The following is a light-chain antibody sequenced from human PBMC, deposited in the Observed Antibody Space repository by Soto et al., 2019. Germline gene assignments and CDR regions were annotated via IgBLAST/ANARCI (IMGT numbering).Light chain of an antibody. V-gene: IGKV3-15*01. CDR3: QQYNNWPRT. CDR2: GAF. J-gene: IGKJ1*01. Sequence: EIVMTQSPATLSVSPGERAILSCRASQSVNSNLAWYQQKPGQGPRLLIYGAFTRATGIPARFSGSGSATEFTLTISSLQSEDFAVYYCQQYNNWPRTFGQGTKVEIK. CDR1: QSVNSN.